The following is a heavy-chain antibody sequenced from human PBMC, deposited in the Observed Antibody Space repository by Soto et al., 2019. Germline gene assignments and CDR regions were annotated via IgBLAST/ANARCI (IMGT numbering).Heavy chain of an antibody. D-gene: IGHD3-3*01. CDR1: GYTLTELS. Sequence: ASVKVSCKVSGYTLTELSMHWVRQAPGKGLEWMGGFDPEDGETIYAQKFQGRVTMTEDTSTDTAYMELSSLRSEDTAVYYCATSLSVLRFLEWLLFDYWGQGTLVTVSS. V-gene: IGHV1-24*01. J-gene: IGHJ4*02. CDR2: FDPEDGET. CDR3: ATSLSVLRFLEWLLFDY.